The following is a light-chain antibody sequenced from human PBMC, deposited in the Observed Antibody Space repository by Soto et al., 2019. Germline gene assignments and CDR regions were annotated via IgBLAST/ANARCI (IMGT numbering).Light chain of an antibody. CDR2: DAS. V-gene: IGKV3-11*01. Sequence: EIVLTQSPATLSLSPGERATLSCRASQSVSSYLAWYQQKPGQAPRLLIYDASNRATGIPVRFSGSGSGTDFTLTISSLEPEDFAVYYCQQRSNWPSTFGGGTKVEI. CDR3: QQRSNWPST. CDR1: QSVSSY. J-gene: IGKJ4*01.